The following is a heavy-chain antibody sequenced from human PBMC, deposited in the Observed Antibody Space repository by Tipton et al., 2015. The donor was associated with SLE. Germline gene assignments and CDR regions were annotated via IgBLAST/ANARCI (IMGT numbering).Heavy chain of an antibody. CDR3: ARGEGGSSSPNYYYYYMDV. Sequence: TLSLTCTVSGGFISNSPLYWGWIRQSPEKGLEWIGSIYYRGSTDYNPSLKSRVTISVDTSKNQFSLKLSSVTAADTAVYYCARGEGGSSSPNYYYYYMDVWGKGTTVTVSS. J-gene: IGHJ6*03. CDR2: IYYRGST. D-gene: IGHD6-6*01. V-gene: IGHV4-39*07. CDR1: GGFISNSPLY.